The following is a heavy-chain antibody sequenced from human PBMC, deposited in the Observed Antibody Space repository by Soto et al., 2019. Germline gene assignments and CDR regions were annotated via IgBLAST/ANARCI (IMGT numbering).Heavy chain of an antibody. CDR2: ISWDGGST. V-gene: IGHV3-43*01. Sequence: PGGSLRLSCAASGFTFDDYTMHWVRQAPGKGLEWVSLISWDGGSTYYADSVKGRFTISRDNSKNSLYLQMNSLRTEDTALYYCAKDMGSDQRLYDILTGYMVDYGMDVWGQGTTVTVSS. D-gene: IGHD3-9*01. CDR3: AKDMGSDQRLYDILTGYMVDYGMDV. J-gene: IGHJ6*02. CDR1: GFTFDDYT.